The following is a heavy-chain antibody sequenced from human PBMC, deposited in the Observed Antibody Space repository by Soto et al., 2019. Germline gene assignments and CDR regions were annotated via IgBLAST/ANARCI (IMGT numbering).Heavy chain of an antibody. CDR2: IYSSGAT. D-gene: IGHD3-22*01. J-gene: IGHJ4*02. CDR1: GASVTSGSYF. CDR3: AREGVSGYYYFDY. V-gene: IGHV4-31*02. Sequence: SETLSLTCSVSGASVTSGSYFWTWIRQLPGKGLQWIGYIYSSGATHYNPSLQSRLSMSLDTSGNHFSLRLTSVTVADTAVYYCAREGVSGYYYFDYWGQGALVTVSS.